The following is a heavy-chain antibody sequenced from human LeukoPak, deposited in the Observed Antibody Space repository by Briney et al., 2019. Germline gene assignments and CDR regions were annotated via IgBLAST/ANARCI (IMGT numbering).Heavy chain of an antibody. CDR3: ARGATNRGANWFDP. Sequence: SETLSLTCTVSDGSISSSSYYWGWIRQPPGKGLEWIGSIYYSGSTYYNPSLKSRVTISVDTSKNQFSLKLSSVTAADTAVYYCARGATNRGANWFDPWGQGTLVTVSS. D-gene: IGHD2-8*01. V-gene: IGHV4-39*07. CDR2: IYYSGST. J-gene: IGHJ5*02. CDR1: DGSISSSSYY.